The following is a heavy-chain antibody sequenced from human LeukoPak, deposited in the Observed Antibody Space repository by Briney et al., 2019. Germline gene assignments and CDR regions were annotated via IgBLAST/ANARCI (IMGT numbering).Heavy chain of an antibody. D-gene: IGHD3-3*01. J-gene: IGHJ5*02. Sequence: GGSLRLSCAASGFTFSSYVMNWVRQAPGKGLEWVSGISGSGGSTYYANSVKGRLTISRDNSKNTLYLQMNSLRVEDMAVYYCHYDFWSGYPPPWFDPWGQGTLVTVSS. CDR1: GFTFSSYV. CDR2: ISGSGGST. CDR3: HYDFWSGYPPPWFDP. V-gene: IGHV3-23*01.